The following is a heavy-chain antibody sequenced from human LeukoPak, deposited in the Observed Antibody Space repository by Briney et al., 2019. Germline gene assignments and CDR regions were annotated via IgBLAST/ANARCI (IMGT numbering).Heavy chain of an antibody. Sequence: SGGSLRLSCAASGFTFSSYAMSWVRQAPGKGLEWVSGIDTKGTRTYYADSVKGRFTISRDNSKNTLFLQMNSLRAEDTAVYYCVKEVVATIPPLWGQGTLVTVSS. CDR3: VKEVVATIPPL. CDR1: GFTFSSYA. J-gene: IGHJ4*02. CDR2: IDTKGTRT. V-gene: IGHV3-23*05. D-gene: IGHD5-12*01.